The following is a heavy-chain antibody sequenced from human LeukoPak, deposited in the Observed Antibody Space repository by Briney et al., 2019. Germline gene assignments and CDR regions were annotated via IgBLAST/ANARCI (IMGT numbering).Heavy chain of an antibody. CDR1: GGSISSYY. CDR2: IYYSGST. Sequence: SETLSLTCTVSGGSISSYYWSWIRQPPGKGLEWIGYIYYSGSTNYNPSLKSRVTISVDTSKNQFSLKLSSVTAADTAVYYCARRGMDYYGSGRYYRYYFDYWGQGTLVTVSS. J-gene: IGHJ4*02. V-gene: IGHV4-59*01. CDR3: ARRGMDYYGSGRYYRYYFDY. D-gene: IGHD3-10*01.